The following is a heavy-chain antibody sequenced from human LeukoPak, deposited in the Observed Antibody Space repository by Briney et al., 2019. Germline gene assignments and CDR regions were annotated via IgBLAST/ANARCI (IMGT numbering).Heavy chain of an antibody. CDR3: AYSGSYGHLGY. V-gene: IGHV4-39*01. D-gene: IGHD1-26*01. CDR2: IYSSVST. CDR1: GGSISSYY. J-gene: IGHJ4*02. Sequence: SETLSLTCTVSGGSISSYYWGWIRQPPGKGLEWIGSIYSSVSTYYNPSPKSRVTISVDTSKNQFSLRLSSVTAADTALYYCAYSGSYGHLGYWGQGIPVTVSS.